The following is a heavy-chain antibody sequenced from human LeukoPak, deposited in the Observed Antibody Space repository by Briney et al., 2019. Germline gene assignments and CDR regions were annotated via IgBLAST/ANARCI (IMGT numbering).Heavy chain of an antibody. CDR3: ASRGVGSSVPRRIGWFDP. CDR1: GGSISSSSYY. CDR2: IYYSGST. J-gene: IGHJ5*02. Sequence: SETLSLTCTVSGGSISSSSYYWGWIRQPPGKGLEWIGSIYYSGSTYYNPSLKSRVTISVDTSKNQFSLKLSSVTAADTAVYYCASRGVGSSVPRRIGWFDPWGQGTLVTVSS. D-gene: IGHD6-19*01. V-gene: IGHV4-39*07.